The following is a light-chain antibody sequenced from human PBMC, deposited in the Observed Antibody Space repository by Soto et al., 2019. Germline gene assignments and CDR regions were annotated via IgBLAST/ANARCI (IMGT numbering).Light chain of an antibody. V-gene: IGKV3-20*01. J-gene: IGKJ1*01. CDR1: QSFSSTF. CDR3: QQYASSVT. Sequence: EILLTQSPASLSLSPGDRATLSCRASQSFSSTFFAWYQQKLGQAPRLLIYGASSRATGIPDRFSGSGSGKDFTPTISTLAPEDFAVYYRQQYASSVTFGQGTKVEIK. CDR2: GAS.